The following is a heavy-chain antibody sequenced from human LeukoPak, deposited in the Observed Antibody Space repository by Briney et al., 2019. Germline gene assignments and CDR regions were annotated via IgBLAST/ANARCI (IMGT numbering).Heavy chain of an antibody. J-gene: IGHJ4*02. CDR3: ARLSSSWSFDY. CDR1: GYSFTSYY. D-gene: IGHD6-13*01. V-gene: IGHV5-51*01. Sequence: GESLKISCKGSGYSFTSYYIGWVRQMPVKGLEWMGIIYPGASDTRYSPSFQGQVTLSVDKSITTAYLQWSSLKASDTAMYYCARLSSSWSFDYWGQGTLVTVSS. CDR2: IYPGASDT.